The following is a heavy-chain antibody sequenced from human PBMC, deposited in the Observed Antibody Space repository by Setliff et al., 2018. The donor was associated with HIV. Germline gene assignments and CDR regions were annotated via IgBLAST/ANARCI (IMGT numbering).Heavy chain of an antibody. CDR1: GYIFTVYH. D-gene: IGHD3-22*01. Sequence: ASVKVSCKASGYIFTVYHMHWVRQAPGQGLEWMGWINPNSGDTKYAEKFQGRVTMTSETSISTAYMELSRLRSDDTAVYYCVRGVTRDISGYYRDEYFQHWGQGTPVTSPQ. J-gene: IGHJ1*01. V-gene: IGHV1-2*02. CDR2: INPNSGDT. CDR3: VRGVTRDISGYYRDEYFQH.